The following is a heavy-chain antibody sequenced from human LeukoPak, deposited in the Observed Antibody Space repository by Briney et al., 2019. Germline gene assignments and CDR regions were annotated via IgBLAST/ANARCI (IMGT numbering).Heavy chain of an antibody. J-gene: IGHJ4*02. V-gene: IGHV3-7*05. D-gene: IGHD1-26*01. CDR1: GFTFSRYW. Sequence: LPGGSLRLSCAAPGFTFSRYWMTWVRQAPGKGLEWVANIKQDGTEKYYVDSVKGRFTISRDNAKNSLYLQMNSLRAEDTAVYYCARDSEWGLLRSDYWGQGTLVTVSS. CDR2: IKQDGTEK. CDR3: ARDSEWGLLRSDY.